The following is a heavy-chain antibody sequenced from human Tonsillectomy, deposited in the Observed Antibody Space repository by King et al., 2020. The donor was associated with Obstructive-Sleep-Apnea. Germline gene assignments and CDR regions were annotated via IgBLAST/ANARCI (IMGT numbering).Heavy chain of an antibody. CDR2: TYYRSKCYN. D-gene: IGHD6-13*01. CDR3: ARSNSSWYLDY. V-gene: IGHV6-1*01. J-gene: IGHJ4*02. CDR1: GGSVSSNNAA. Sequence: VQLQQSGPGLVKPSQTLSFTCAISGGSVSSNNAAWSWIRPSPSSGLEWLGRTYYRSKCYNAYAVSVKSRITINPDTSKNQFTLQLNSVTPEDTATYYWARSNSSWYLDYWGQGTLVTVSS.